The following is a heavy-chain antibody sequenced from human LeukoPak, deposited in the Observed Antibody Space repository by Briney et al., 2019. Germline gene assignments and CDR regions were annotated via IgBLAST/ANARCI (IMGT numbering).Heavy chain of an antibody. CDR2: ISSSSTTI. J-gene: IGHJ2*01. V-gene: IGHV3-48*01. CDR1: GFTFSSYS. Sequence: GGSLRLSCAASGFTFSSYSMNWVRQAPGKGLEWVSYISSSSTTIYYADSVKGRFTISRDNAKNSLYLQMNSLRAEDTAVYFCAREVSHWFFDVWGRGALVTVSS. CDR3: AREVSHWFFDV.